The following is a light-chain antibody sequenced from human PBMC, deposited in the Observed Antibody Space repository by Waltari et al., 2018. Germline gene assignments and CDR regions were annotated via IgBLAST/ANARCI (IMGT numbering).Light chain of an antibody. CDR2: AAS. CDR3: QQSYSTPRT. J-gene: IGKJ2*01. CDR1: QSISSY. V-gene: IGKV1-39*01. Sequence: DIQMIPSPSSLSAFVGDRVTNTCRASQSISSYLNWYQQKPGKAPKLLIYAASSLQSVVPSRFSGSGSGTDFTLTISSLQPEDFATYYCQQSYSTPRTFGQGTKLEIK.